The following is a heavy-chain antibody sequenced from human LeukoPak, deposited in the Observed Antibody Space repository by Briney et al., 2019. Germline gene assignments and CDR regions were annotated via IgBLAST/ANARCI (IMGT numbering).Heavy chain of an antibody. V-gene: IGHV3-30*04. D-gene: IGHD4-17*01. J-gene: IGHJ4*02. CDR2: ISYDGRDK. CDR3: ARDPRPCGDYGRFDN. CDR1: GFLFSSFA. Sequence: PGGSQRLSYLASGFLFSSFAVHCVRQTPGKGLEWVAVISYDGRDKVYRDSVKGRFTISRDNSNNTVLLQMNSLREEDSGLYYCARDPRPCGDYGRFDNWGQGTLIADSS.